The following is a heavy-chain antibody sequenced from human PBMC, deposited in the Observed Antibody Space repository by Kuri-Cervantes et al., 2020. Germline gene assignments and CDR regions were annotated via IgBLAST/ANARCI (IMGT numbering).Heavy chain of an antibody. Sequence: GESLKISCAASGFTFSDYYMNWVRQAPGKGLEWVGRVRNKTNSYTTEYAATVKGRFTIARDDSKNSVYLQMNSLETEDTAFYYCPRVDCSCCSCYIYWGQGSLVTVSS. CDR1: GFTFSDYY. D-gene: IGHD2-15*01. CDR2: VRNKTNSYTT. CDR3: PRVDCSCCSCYIY. J-gene: IGHJ4*02. V-gene: IGHV3-72*01.